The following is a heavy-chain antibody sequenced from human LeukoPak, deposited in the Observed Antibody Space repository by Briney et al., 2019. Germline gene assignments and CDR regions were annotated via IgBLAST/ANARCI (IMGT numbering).Heavy chain of an antibody. J-gene: IGHJ3*02. CDR3: ARGPYSYDSSGAFDI. Sequence: SETLSLTCTVSGGSISSYYWSWIRQPAGKGLEGIWRSYTSGSTNYNPSLKSRVTISVDTSKNQFSLKLSSVTAADTAVYFCARGPYSYDSSGAFDIWGQGTMVTVSS. D-gene: IGHD3-22*01. V-gene: IGHV4-4*07. CDR1: GGSISSYY. CDR2: SYTSGST.